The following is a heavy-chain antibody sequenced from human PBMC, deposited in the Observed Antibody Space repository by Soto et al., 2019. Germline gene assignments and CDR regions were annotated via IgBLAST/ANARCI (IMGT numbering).Heavy chain of an antibody. Sequence: QVQLVQSGAEVKKPGASVKVSCKASGYTFTTYAITWVRQAPGQGLEWLGWISPHNGNTNYAQKRQGRVTMTTDTSTTTTYMDLRSLRSDDTAVYYCARAPTDYFYYYYMDVWGKGTTVTVSS. CDR3: ARAPTDYFYYYYMDV. V-gene: IGHV1-18*01. J-gene: IGHJ6*03. CDR1: GYTFTTYA. CDR2: ISPHNGNT.